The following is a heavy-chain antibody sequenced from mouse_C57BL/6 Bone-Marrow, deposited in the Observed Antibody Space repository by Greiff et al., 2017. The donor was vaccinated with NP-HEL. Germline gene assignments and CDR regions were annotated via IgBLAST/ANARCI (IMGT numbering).Heavy chain of an antibody. V-gene: IGHV3-6*01. CDR3: ARGGNLLLLLYYFDY. CDR2: ISYDGSN. Sequence: ESGPGLVKPSQSLSLTCSVTGYSITSGYYWNWIRQFPGNKLEWMGYISYDGSNNYNPSLKNRISITRDTSKNQFFLKLNSVTTEDTATYYCARGGNLLLLLYYFDYWGQGTTLTVSS. J-gene: IGHJ2*01. CDR1: GYSITSGYY. D-gene: IGHD1-1*01.